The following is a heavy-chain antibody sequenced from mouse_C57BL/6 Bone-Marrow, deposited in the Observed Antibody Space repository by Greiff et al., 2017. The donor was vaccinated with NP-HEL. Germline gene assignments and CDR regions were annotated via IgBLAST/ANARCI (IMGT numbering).Heavy chain of an antibody. CDR3: ARGGVYDYHAY. D-gene: IGHD2-4*01. J-gene: IGHJ3*01. V-gene: IGHV5-17*01. CDR1: GFTFSDYG. Sequence: EVQLVESGGGLVKPGGSLTLSCAASGFTFSDYGMHWVRQAPEKGLEWVAYFSSGSSTIYYADTVKGRFTISRDNAKNTLCLQMTSLRSEDTAMYYCARGGVYDYHAYWGQGTLVTVSA. CDR2: FSSGSSTI.